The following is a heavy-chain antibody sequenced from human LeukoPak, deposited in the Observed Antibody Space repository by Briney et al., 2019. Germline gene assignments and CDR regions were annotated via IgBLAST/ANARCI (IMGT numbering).Heavy chain of an antibody. CDR2: MYSGGSE. Sequence: PGGSLRLSCAASGFTVSSNYMSWVRQPPGKGLEWVSVMYSGGSEYYADSVQGRFTISRDNSKNTVYLQMNSLTSDDTAIYYCFVGPHPYDAGDWPPNWGQGTLVTVSS. J-gene: IGHJ4*02. V-gene: IGHV3-66*01. D-gene: IGHD3-16*01. CDR1: GFTVSSNY. CDR3: FVGPHPYDAGDWPPN.